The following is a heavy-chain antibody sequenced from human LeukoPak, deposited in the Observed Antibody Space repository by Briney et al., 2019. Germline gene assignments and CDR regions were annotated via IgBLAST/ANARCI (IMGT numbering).Heavy chain of an antibody. V-gene: IGHV4-4*07. CDR1: GDSISSFY. J-gene: IGHJ4*02. CDR2: IYTTGST. CDR3: ARDHYDHYGDYVFDY. D-gene: IGHD4-17*01. Sequence: PSETLSLTCTVSGDSISSFYWSWIRQPAGKGLEWIGRIYTTGSTNYNPSLKSRVTMSVDTSKNQFSLKLTSVTAADTAVYFCARDHYDHYGDYVFDYWGQGTLVTVSS.